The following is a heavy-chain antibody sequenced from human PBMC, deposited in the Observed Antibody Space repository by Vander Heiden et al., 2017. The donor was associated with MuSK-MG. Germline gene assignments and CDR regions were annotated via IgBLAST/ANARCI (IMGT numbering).Heavy chain of an antibody. CDR3: ARGYDCWSGSYYFDY. CDR1: GCSFSSGCDY. V-gene: IGHV4-31*03. Sequence: QVQLQESAPGLVNPSQTLSPPCTVPGCSFSSGCDYWSWIRQHPGKGLEWIGYIYYSGSTYYNPTLKSRVTISVDTSKNQVSLKLSSVTAADTAVYYCARGYDCWSGSYYFDYWGQGTLVTVSS. J-gene: IGHJ4*02. D-gene: IGHD3-3*01. CDR2: IYYSGST.